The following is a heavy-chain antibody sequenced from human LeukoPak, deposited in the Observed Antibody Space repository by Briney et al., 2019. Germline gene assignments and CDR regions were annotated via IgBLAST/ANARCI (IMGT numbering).Heavy chain of an antibody. Sequence: GGSLRLSCAASGFTFSSYAMSWVRQAPGKGLEWLSSISGSGSSTYYADSVKGRFTISRDNSKNMLYLQMISLRADDTAVYSCAKVDGITIFEVFDYWGQGTLVTVSS. CDR2: ISGSGSST. J-gene: IGHJ4*02. V-gene: IGHV3-23*01. CDR3: AKVDGITIFEVFDY. D-gene: IGHD3-3*01. CDR1: GFTFSSYA.